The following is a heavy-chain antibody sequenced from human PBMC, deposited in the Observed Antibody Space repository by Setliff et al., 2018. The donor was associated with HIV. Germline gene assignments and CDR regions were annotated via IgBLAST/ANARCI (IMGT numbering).Heavy chain of an antibody. V-gene: IGHV1-2*04. Sequence: GASVKVSCKASGYTFTGYYMHWVRQAPGQGLEWMGWINPNSGGTNYAQKFQGWVTVTRDTSISTAYMELSRLRSDDTAVYYCARGRYYYDSSGYYPLDYWGQGTLVTVSS. D-gene: IGHD3-22*01. CDR1: GYTFTGYY. CDR3: ARGRYYYDSSGYYPLDY. CDR2: INPNSGGT. J-gene: IGHJ4*02.